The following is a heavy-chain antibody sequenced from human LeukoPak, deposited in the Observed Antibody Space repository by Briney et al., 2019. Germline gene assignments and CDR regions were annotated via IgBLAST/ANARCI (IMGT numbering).Heavy chain of an antibody. CDR2: IYTSGST. CDR1: GGSISSYY. D-gene: IGHD3-22*01. CDR3: AGVSQTYDSSGYYYPDVGYFDY. Sequence: SETLSLTCTVSGGSISSYYWSWIRQPAGKGLEWIGRIYTSGSTNYNPSLKSRVTMSVDTSKNQFSLKLSSVTAADTAVYYCAGVSQTYDSSGYYYPDVGYFDYWGQGTLVTVSS. V-gene: IGHV4-4*07. J-gene: IGHJ4*02.